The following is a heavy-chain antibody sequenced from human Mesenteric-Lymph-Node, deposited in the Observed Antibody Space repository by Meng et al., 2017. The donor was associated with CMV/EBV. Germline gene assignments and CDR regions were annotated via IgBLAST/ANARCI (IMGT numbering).Heavy chain of an antibody. J-gene: IGHJ6*02. D-gene: IGHD2-2*01. V-gene: IGHV3-48*04. CDR2: ISGTTGAI. CDR3: ARDGSYQSQPPYYYYGLDV. CDR1: GFTFDDYG. Sequence: GESLKISCAASGFTFDDYGMSWVRQAPGKGLDWVSYISGTTGAIYYADSVRGRFTISRDNAKNSLYLQMNSLRAEDTAVYYCARDGSYQSQPPYYYYGLDVWGQGTTVTVSS.